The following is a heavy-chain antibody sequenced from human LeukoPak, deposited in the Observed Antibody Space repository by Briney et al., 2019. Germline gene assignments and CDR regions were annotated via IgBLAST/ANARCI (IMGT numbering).Heavy chain of an antibody. V-gene: IGHV4-4*02. CDR3: ARDRGGSSWYRDAFDI. D-gene: IGHD6-13*01. Sequence: SGTLSLTCAVSGGSISSSNWWSWVRQPPGKGLEWIGEIYHSGSTNYNPSLKSRVTISVYKSKNQFSLKLSSVTAADTAVYYCARDRGGSSWYRDAFDIWGQGTMVTVSS. J-gene: IGHJ3*02. CDR2: IYHSGST. CDR1: GGSISSSNW.